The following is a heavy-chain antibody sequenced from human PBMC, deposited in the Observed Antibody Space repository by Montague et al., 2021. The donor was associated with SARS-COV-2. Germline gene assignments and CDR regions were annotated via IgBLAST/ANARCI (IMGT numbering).Heavy chain of an antibody. J-gene: IGHJ4*02. Sequence: SETLSLTCTVSGGSISSSSYYWGWIRQPPGEGLEWIGSIFYSGSTDYNPSLKGRVTISVDTSKNQFSLKLSSVTAADTAVYYCASMVRAQVYYFDYWGQGTLVTVSS. CDR1: GGSISSSSYY. CDR2: IFYSGST. D-gene: IGHD3-10*01. V-gene: IGHV4-39*01. CDR3: ASMVRAQVYYFDY.